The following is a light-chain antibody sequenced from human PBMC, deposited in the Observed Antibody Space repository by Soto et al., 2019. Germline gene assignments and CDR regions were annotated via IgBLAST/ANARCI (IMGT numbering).Light chain of an antibody. CDR3: QVSDATWT. CDR2: AAS. J-gene: IGKJ1*01. V-gene: IGKV1-27*01. Sequence: DIQMTQSPSSLSASVGDRVTITCRASQGISNYLAWYQQKPGKVPKLLINAASTLQSGVPSRFSGSGSGTDFTLTISSLQPEDFATYYCQVSDATWTFGQGTKVDIK. CDR1: QGISNY.